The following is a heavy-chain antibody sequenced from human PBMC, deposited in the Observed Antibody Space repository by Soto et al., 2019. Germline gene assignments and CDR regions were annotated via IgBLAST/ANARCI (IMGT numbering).Heavy chain of an antibody. CDR1: GFTFSSYE. J-gene: IGHJ6*02. CDR2: ISSSGSTI. CDR3: ARDGPSYYYYYGVDV. Sequence: GGSLRLSCAASGFTFSSYEMNWVRQAPGKGLEWVSYISSSGSTIYYADSVKGRFTISRDNAKNSLYLQMNSLRAEDTAVYYCARDGPSYYYYYGVDVWGQGTTVTVSS. V-gene: IGHV3-48*03.